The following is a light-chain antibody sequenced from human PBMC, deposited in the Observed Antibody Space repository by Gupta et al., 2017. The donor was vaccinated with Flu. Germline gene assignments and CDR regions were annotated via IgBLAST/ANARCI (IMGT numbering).Light chain of an antibody. J-gene: IGKJ1*01. CDR1: QSVSSN. Sequence: ATLSVSPGERATLSCRASQSVSSNLAWYQQKPGQAPRLLIYGASTRATGIPARFSGSGSGTEFTLTISSLQSEDFAVYYCQQYNNWPPLTFGQGTKVEIK. V-gene: IGKV3-15*01. CDR2: GAS. CDR3: QQYNNWPPLT.